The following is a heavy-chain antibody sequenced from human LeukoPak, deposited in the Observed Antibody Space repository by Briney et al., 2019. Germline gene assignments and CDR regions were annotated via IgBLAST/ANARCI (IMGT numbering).Heavy chain of an antibody. Sequence: GGSLRLSCAASGFTFSRLWMSWVRQAPGKGLEWVANINEDGSEKYYVDSVKGRFAISRDNAKNSLYLQMNSLRAEDTAVYYCARTELYSSGRRGDFDYWGQGTLVTVSS. CDR3: ARTELYSSGRRGDFDY. V-gene: IGHV3-7*01. CDR2: INEDGSEK. D-gene: IGHD6-19*01. CDR1: GFTFSRLW. J-gene: IGHJ4*02.